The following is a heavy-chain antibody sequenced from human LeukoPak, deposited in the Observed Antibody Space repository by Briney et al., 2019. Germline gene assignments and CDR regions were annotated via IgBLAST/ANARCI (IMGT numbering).Heavy chain of an antibody. CDR1: GGSISSSSYY. D-gene: IGHD3-22*01. Sequence: SETLSLTCTVSGGSISSSSYYWGWIRQPPGKGLEWIGSIYYSGSTYYNPSLKSRVTISVDTSKNQFSLKLSSVTAAGTAVYYCARDAMIVVDYFDYWGQGTLVTVSS. V-gene: IGHV4-39*02. CDR3: ARDAMIVVDYFDY. CDR2: IYYSGST. J-gene: IGHJ4*02.